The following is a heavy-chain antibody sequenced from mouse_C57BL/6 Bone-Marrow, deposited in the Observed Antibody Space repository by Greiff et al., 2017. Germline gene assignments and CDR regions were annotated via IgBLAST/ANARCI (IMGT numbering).Heavy chain of an antibody. CDR2: ISSGGDYI. V-gene: IGHV5-9-1*02. D-gene: IGHD1-3*01. Sequence: EVHLVESGEGLVKPGGSLKLSCAASGFTFSSYAMSWVRQTPEKRLEWVAYISSGGDYIYYADTVKGRFTISRDNARNTLYLQMSSLKSEDTAMYYCTRLGATSSVYAMDDWGQGTSVTVSS. J-gene: IGHJ4*01. CDR1: GFTFSSYA. CDR3: TRLGATSSVYAMDD.